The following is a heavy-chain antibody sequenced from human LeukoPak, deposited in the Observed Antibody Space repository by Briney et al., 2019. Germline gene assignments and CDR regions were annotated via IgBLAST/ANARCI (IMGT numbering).Heavy chain of an antibody. J-gene: IGHJ4*02. Sequence: ATVKVSCKASGYTFNHHGISWVRQAPGQGLEWMGWASCFNGDTHYAQKFQGRVTMTRDTSTTTAYMELRNLRSDDTALYYCARDPTNTSGRYAYHDYWGQGTLVTVSS. V-gene: IGHV1-18*04. CDR1: GYTFNHHG. D-gene: IGHD6-19*01. CDR2: ASCFNGDT. CDR3: ARDPTNTSGRYAYHDY.